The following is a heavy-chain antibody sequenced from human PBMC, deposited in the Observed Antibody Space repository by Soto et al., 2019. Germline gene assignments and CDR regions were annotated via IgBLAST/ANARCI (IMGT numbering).Heavy chain of an antibody. V-gene: IGHV4-30-4*01. J-gene: IGHJ5*02. CDR1: GGSISSGDYY. Sequence: QVQLQESGPGLVKPSQTLSLTCTVSGGSISSGDYYWSWIRQPPGKGLEWIGYIYDSGSTYYNSSLKSRVNITLDTSKNQFSLKLTSVTAADTAVYYCARDNGVGPWGQGTQVTVSS. CDR2: IYDSGST. D-gene: IGHD2-8*01. CDR3: ARDNGVGP.